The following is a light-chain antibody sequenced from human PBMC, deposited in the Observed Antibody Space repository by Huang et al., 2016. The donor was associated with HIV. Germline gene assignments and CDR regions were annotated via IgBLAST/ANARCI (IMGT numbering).Light chain of an antibody. V-gene: IGKV3-15*01. CDR3: QQYKDLPPS. CDR1: QYIRPY. CDR2: GAS. J-gene: IGKJ4*01. Sequence: EVVLTQSPATLSVSPGERVTLSCRANQYIRPYLACYYQKPGQAPRHLVYGASTRATDIPARFSGSGSGTEFTLTISSLQSEDFAIYYCQQYKDLPPSFGGGTKVEI.